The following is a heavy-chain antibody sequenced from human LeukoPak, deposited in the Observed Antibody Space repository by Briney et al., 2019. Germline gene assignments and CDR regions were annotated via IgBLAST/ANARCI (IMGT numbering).Heavy chain of an antibody. D-gene: IGHD6-6*01. V-gene: IGHV3-23*01. CDR2: ISSSAART. CDR3: AKGGQYTSSSADF. Sequence: GGSLRLSCAASGFTFSSYAMTWVRQPPGKGLEWVSGISSSAARTYYADSVKGRFTISRDNVKNTLYLQMSSLRAEDTALYHCAKGGQYTSSSADFWGQGTLVTVSS. CDR1: GFTFSSYA. J-gene: IGHJ4*02.